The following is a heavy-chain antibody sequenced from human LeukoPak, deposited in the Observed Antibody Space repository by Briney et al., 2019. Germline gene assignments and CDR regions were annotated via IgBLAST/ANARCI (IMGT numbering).Heavy chain of an antibody. V-gene: IGHV4-30-2*01. D-gene: IGHD3-16*02. J-gene: IGHJ4*02. CDR3: ARGGVIVPFDY. CDR1: GGSISSGGYS. CDR2: IYHSGST. Sequence: SETLSLTCAVSGGSISSGGYSWSWIRQPPGKGLEWIGYIYHSGSTYYNPSLKSRVTISVDRSKNQFSLKLSSVTAADTAVYYCARGGVIVPFDYWGQGTLVTVSS.